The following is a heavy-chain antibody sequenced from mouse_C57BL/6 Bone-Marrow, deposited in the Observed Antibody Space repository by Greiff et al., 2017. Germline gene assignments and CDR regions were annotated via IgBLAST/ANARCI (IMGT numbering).Heavy chain of an antibody. CDR2: IYPGSGST. V-gene: IGHV1-55*01. Sequence: QVQLKEPGAELVKPGASVKMSCKASGYTFTSYWITWVKQRPGQGLEWIGDIYPGSGSTNYNEKFKSKATLTVDTSSSTAYMQLSSLTSEDAAVYYCANLDYYGSPGWGQGTSVTVSS. J-gene: IGHJ4*01. CDR3: ANLDYYGSPG. D-gene: IGHD1-1*01. CDR1: GYTFTSYW.